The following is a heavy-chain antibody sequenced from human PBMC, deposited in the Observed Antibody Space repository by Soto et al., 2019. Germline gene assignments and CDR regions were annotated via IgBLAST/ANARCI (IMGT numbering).Heavy chain of an antibody. CDR3: ARVLDLYYDFWSGYYMDV. V-gene: IGHV3-21*01. J-gene: IGHJ6*03. CDR2: ISSSSSYI. D-gene: IGHD3-3*01. CDR1: CFPFSSYS. Sequence: GGSLNLSCAPLCFPFSSYSMGWIIAAPGKGLEWVSSISSSSSYIYYADSVKGRFTISRDNAKNSLYLQMNSLRAEDTAVYYCARVLDLYYDFWSGYYMDVWGKGT.